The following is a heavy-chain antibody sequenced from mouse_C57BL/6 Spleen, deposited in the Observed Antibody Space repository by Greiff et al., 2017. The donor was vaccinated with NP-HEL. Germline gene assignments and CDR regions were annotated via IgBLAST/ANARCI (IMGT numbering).Heavy chain of an antibody. D-gene: IGHD4-1*02. CDR2: IDPETGGT. CDR1: GYTFTDYE. V-gene: IGHV1-15*01. CDR3: TRLDTATGTSDY. J-gene: IGHJ2*01. Sequence: QVHVKQSGAELVRPGASVTLSCKASGYTFTDYEMHWVKQTPVHGLEWIGAIDPETGGTAYNQKFTGKAILTADKSSSTAYMELRSLTSEDSAVYYCTRLDTATGTSDYWGQGTTLTVSS.